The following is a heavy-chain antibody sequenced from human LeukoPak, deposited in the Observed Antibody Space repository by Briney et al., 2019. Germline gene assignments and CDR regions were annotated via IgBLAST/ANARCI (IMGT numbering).Heavy chain of an antibody. CDR3: AKDQDDYYGSGSLIVTGMNAFDI. D-gene: IGHD3-10*01. J-gene: IGHJ3*02. CDR2: ITATGDTA. Sequence: TGGSLRLSCVASGFTFTKCAMSWIRQAPGKGLEWVAIITATGDTAYYADSVKGRFTISRDNSKNTLYLQMNSLRAEDTAVYYCAKDQDDYYGSGSLIVTGMNAFDIWGQGTMVTVSS. V-gene: IGHV3-23*01. CDR1: GFTFTKCA.